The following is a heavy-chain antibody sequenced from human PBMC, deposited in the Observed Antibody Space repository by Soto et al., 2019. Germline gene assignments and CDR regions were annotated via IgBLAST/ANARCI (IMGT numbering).Heavy chain of an antibody. J-gene: IGHJ6*02. CDR2: ISGSGGST. Sequence: EVQVLESGGGLAQPGGSLRLSCVASGFTFSDYAMAWVRQSPGKGLEWVSSISGSGGSTYYADSVKGRFTISRDNSKNTVFLQINSLRAEDTAVYYCAKDHGMDVWGQGATVTVSS. CDR1: GFTFSDYA. CDR3: AKDHGMDV. V-gene: IGHV3-23*01.